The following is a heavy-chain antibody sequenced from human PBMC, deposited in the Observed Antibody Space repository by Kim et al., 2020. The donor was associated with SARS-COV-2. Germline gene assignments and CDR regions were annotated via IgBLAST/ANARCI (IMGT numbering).Heavy chain of an antibody. V-gene: IGHV1-3*01. CDR1: GYTFTSYA. CDR2: INAGNGNT. D-gene: IGHD3-22*01. CDR3: ARGSPHYYYDSSDPLPGDY. Sequence: ASVKVSCKASGYTFTSYAMHWVRQAPGQRLEWMGWINAGNGNTKYSQKFQGRVTITRDTSASTAYMELSSLRSEDTAVYYCARGSPHYYYDSSDPLPGDYWGQGTLVTVSS. J-gene: IGHJ4*02.